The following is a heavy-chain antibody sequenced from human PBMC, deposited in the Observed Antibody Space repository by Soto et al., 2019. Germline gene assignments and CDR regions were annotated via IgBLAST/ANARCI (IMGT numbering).Heavy chain of an antibody. CDR1: GASLTNSY. V-gene: IGHV4-59*01. CDR2: IWDNGNT. CDR3: ARRLPIAKGEPPFDAYDI. J-gene: IGHJ3*02. D-gene: IGHD2-21*01. Sequence: SETLSLTCTVSGASLTNSYCTWVRRPPGKGLEWIGHIWDNGNTNSNPSLRSRVTISVDTSKNQFSLKLSSVTAADTAVYYCARRLPIAKGEPPFDAYDIWGQGTMVTVSS.